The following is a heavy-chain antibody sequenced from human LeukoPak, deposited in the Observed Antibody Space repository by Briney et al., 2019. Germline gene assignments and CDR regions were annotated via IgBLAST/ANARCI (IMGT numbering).Heavy chain of an antibody. CDR2: IYYSGST. J-gene: IGHJ6*02. CDR3: ARRQYHYYGMDV. Sequence: PSETLSLTCNVSGDSVSSGSYYWSWIRQPPGKGLEWIGYIYYSGSTNYNSSLKSRVTMSVDTSKNHFSLNLSSVTAADTAVYYCARRQYHYYGMDVWGQGTTVTVSS. V-gene: IGHV4-61*03. D-gene: IGHD2-2*01. CDR1: GDSVSSGSYY.